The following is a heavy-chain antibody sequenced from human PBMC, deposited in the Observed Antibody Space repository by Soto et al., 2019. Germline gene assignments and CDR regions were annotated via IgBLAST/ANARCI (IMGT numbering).Heavy chain of an antibody. D-gene: IGHD1-1*01. V-gene: IGHV5-51*01. CDR1: GYSFTSYW. J-gene: IGHJ3*02. CDR2: IYSGDSDT. Sequence: GESLKISCKGSGYSFTSYWIGWVRQMPRKGLEWIGIIYSGDSDTRYSPSFQGQVTISDDKSISPAYLQWSSLKASDTAMYYCARLWREGLDAFDSWGQGTMVTVSS. CDR3: ARLWREGLDAFDS.